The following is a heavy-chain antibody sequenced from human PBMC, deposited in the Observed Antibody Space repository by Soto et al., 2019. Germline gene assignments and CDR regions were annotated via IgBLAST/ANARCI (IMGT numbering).Heavy chain of an antibody. CDR2: IWYGGSNK. D-gene: IGHD6-19*01. CDR1: GFTFSGHA. CDR3: ARDGQGLAPYALDV. V-gene: IGHV3-33*01. J-gene: IGHJ6*02. Sequence: QVQLVESGGGVAQPGRSLRLSCTVSGFTFSGHAMHWVRQAPGKGLEWVTQIWYGGSNKYYAESVKGRFTISRDNSKNTLYLQMNSLRVEDTAVYYCARDGQGLAPYALDVWGQGTSVTVSS.